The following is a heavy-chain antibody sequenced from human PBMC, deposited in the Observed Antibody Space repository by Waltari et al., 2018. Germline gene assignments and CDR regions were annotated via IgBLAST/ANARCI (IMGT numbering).Heavy chain of an antibody. J-gene: IGHJ4*02. Sequence: EVQLLESAGGLVQPGRAVRLSCAATGFPFKGYALSWVRQAPGEGLEWVASISGSGATPFYADSVKGRFTIVRDNSKDTLYLQMNSLRVDDSAVYYCAKGSRGYTNYFFDCWGQGALVTVSS. CDR1: GFPFKGYA. CDR3: AKGSRGYTNYFFDC. D-gene: IGHD3-16*02. V-gene: IGHV3-23*01. CDR2: ISGSGATP.